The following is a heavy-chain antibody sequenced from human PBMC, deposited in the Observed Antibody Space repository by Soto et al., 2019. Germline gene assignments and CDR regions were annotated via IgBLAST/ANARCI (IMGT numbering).Heavy chain of an antibody. CDR2: LSFDGITK. D-gene: IGHD1-26*01. V-gene: IGHV3-30*18. CDR1: GFSFSSFG. CDR3: AKDGAWELLPAYGMDV. Sequence: QVQLVESGGGFVQPGRSLRLSCAASGFSFSSFGMHWVRQAPGKGLEWVAGLSFDGITKHYADSVKGRFTISRDNSKNTMYLQMNSLRPEDTSIYYCAKDGAWELLPAYGMDVWRPGTTVTVSS. J-gene: IGHJ6*01.